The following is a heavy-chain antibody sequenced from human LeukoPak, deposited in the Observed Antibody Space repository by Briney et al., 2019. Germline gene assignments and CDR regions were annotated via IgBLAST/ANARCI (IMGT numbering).Heavy chain of an antibody. V-gene: IGHV3-20*04. CDR1: GFIFGDYG. D-gene: IGHD6-6*01. Sequence: PGGSLRLSCAAFGFIFGDYGMSWVRQAPGKGLEWVSGINWNGGSTGYADSVKGRFTISRDNAKNSLYLQMNSLRAEDTALYYCARVQLVDYYYDSYMDVWGKGTTVTVSS. CDR3: ARVQLVDYYYDSYMDV. J-gene: IGHJ6*03. CDR2: INWNGGST.